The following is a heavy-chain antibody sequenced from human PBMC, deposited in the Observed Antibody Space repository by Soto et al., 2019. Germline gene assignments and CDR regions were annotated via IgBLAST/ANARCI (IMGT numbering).Heavy chain of an antibody. CDR2: IIPIFGTA. V-gene: IGHV1-69*13. CDR1: GYIFIFNY. Sequence: SVKVSRKASGYIFIFNYIRWVRKDPGKGLEWTGGIIPIFGTANYAQTFQGRVPITADESPSTAYMELSSLRSEDTAVYYCAREAYYSDSSSYASYTWFDPWVQGTLVTVSS. J-gene: IGHJ5*02. CDR3: AREAYYSDSSSYASYTWFDP. D-gene: IGHD3-22*01.